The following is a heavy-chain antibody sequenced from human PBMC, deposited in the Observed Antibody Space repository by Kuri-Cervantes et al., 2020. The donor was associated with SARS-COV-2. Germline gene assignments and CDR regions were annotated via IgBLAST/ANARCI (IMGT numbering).Heavy chain of an antibody. CDR1: GDSISSRSYY. D-gene: IGHD3-22*01. V-gene: IGHV4-39*01. Sequence: GSLRLSCSVSGDSISSRSYYWGWIRQPPGKGLEWIGSIYYSGSTNYNPTLKSRVTISVDTSTNQFFLNLTSVTAADTAVYYCARQGGYYGMDVWGRGTTVTVSS. CDR2: IYYSGST. CDR3: ARQGGYYGMDV. J-gene: IGHJ6*02.